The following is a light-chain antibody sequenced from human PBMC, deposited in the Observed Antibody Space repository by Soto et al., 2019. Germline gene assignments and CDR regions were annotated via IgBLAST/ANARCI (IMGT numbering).Light chain of an antibody. CDR1: QSLLHITGETF. J-gene: IGKJ5*01. V-gene: IGKV2D-29*02. CDR2: EVS. Sequence: DFVMSQTPLSLSVAPGQPSSISCKSSQSLLHITGETFLFWYLQKAGKSPQLLIYEVSTRVSGVPDRFSGSGSGTDFTLEISRVETDDVGLYYCMQSTQLPPTFGQGTRLEIK. CDR3: MQSTQLPPT.